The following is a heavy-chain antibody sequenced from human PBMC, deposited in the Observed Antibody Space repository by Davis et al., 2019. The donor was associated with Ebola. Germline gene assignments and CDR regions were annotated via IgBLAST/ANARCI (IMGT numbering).Heavy chain of an antibody. CDR3: AKLRSHDYSDSSDDFYLEL. Sequence: WGSLRLSCVASGFTFTTSAMHCVRQAPGKGLEWVALIASVGCQEYYADSVEGRFTISKDNSKNTLYLHMNALTSEDTALYYCAKLRSHDYSDSSDDFYLELWGRGTLVTVSS. CDR1: GFTFTTSA. D-gene: IGHD1-26*01. J-gene: IGHJ2*01. V-gene: IGHV3-30*18. CDR2: IASVGCQE.